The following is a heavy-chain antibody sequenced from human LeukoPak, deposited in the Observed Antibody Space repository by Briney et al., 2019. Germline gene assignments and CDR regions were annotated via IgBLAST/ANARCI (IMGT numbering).Heavy chain of an antibody. Sequence: GGSLRLSCAVSGLTFSIYAMSWVRQAPGKGLEWISTISDNGDTTYYADSVKGWFTISRDNAKSTLYLQMSSLRVEDTAIYYCANREGVFDYWGQGTLVTVSS. V-gene: IGHV3-23*01. CDR2: ISDNGDTT. CDR1: GLTFSIYA. D-gene: IGHD2-8*01. CDR3: ANREGVFDY. J-gene: IGHJ4*02.